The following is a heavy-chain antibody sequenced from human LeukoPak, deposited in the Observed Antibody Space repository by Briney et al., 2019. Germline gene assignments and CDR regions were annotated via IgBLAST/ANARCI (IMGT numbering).Heavy chain of an antibody. J-gene: IGHJ4*02. V-gene: IGHV3-23*01. Sequence: GGSLRLSCAASGFTFSSYAMSWVRQAPGKGLEWVSAISGSGGSTYYADSVKGRFTISRDNSKNTLYLQMNSLRAEDTAVYYCAIGSSGYPSAFDYWGQGTLVTVSS. D-gene: IGHD3-22*01. CDR2: ISGSGGST. CDR3: AIGSSGYPSAFDY. CDR1: GFTFSSYA.